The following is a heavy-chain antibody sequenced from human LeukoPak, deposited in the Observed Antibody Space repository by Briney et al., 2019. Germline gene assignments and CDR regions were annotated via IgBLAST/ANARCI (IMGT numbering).Heavy chain of an antibody. Sequence: SVKVSCKASGGTFSSYAISWVRQAPGQGLEWMGGIIPIFGTANYAQKFQGRVTTTTDESTSTAYMELSSLRSEDTAVYYCARGHRDYYDSSGYYSFDYWGQGTLVTVYS. D-gene: IGHD3-22*01. V-gene: IGHV1-69*05. CDR1: GGTFSSYA. CDR2: IIPIFGTA. J-gene: IGHJ4*02. CDR3: ARGHRDYYDSSGYYSFDY.